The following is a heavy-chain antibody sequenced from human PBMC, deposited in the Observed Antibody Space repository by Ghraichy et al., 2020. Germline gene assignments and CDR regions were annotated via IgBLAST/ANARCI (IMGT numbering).Heavy chain of an antibody. J-gene: IGHJ5*02. CDR1: GGSVSSGDYY. CDR3: ARDGGDYGAYNWFDP. V-gene: IGHV4-61*08. CDR2: LYYSGST. Sequence: SETLPLTCTVSGGSVSSGDYYWSWIRQPPGKGLEWIGYLYYSGSTNYNPSLKSRVSISVDTSKNQFSLKLSSVTAADTAVYYCARDGGDYGAYNWFDPWGQGTLVTVLS. D-gene: IGHD4-17*01.